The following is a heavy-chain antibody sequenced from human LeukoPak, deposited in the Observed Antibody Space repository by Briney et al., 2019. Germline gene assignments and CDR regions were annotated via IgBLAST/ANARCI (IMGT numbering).Heavy chain of an antibody. CDR3: AREYYDILTGYYRPTYYFDY. Sequence: PGGSLRLSCAASGFTFSSYEMNWVRQAPGKGLEWVSYISSSGSTIYYADSVKGRFTISRDNAKNSLYLQMNSLRAEDTAVYYCAREYYDILTGYYRPTYYFDYWGQGTLVTVSS. V-gene: IGHV3-48*03. CDR2: ISSSGSTI. J-gene: IGHJ4*02. D-gene: IGHD3-9*01. CDR1: GFTFSSYE.